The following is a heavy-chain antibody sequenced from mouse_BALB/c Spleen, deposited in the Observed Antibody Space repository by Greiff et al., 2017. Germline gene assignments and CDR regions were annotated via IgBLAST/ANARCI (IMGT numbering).Heavy chain of an antibody. CDR2: ISGGGST. D-gene: IGHD1-1*01. V-gene: IGHV5-6-5*01. Sequence: EVMLVESGGGLVKPGGSLKLSCAASGFTFSSYAMAWVRQTLEKRLEWVAGISGGGSTYYPDSMKGRFTISRDNAKNILYLQMSSLRSEDTAMSYGAGGADYYGSGSGYWYFDVWGAGTTVTVSS. CDR1: GFTFSSYA. J-gene: IGHJ1*01. CDR3: AGGADYYGSGSGYWYFDV.